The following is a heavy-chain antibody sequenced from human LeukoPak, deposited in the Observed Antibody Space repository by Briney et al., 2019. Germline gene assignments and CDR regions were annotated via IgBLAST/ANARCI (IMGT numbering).Heavy chain of an antibody. V-gene: IGHV1-3*01. D-gene: IGHD1-26*01. CDR3: ARNRVGPEGSFDY. J-gene: IGHJ4*02. Sequence: KFQGRVTITRDTSASTAYMELSSLRSEDTAVYYCARNRVGPEGSFDYWGQGTLVTVSS.